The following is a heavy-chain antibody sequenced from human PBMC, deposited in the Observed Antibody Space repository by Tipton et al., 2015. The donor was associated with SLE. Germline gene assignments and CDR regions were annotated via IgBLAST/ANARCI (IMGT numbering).Heavy chain of an antibody. Sequence: PLRLSCAASGFAFSSYWMSWVRQAPGKGLEWVANIKQDGSEKYYVDSVKGRFTISRDNAKNSLYLQMNSLRAEDTAVYYCASREGGSSWYFFDYWGQGTLVTVSS. CDR3: ASREGGSSWYFFDY. J-gene: IGHJ4*02. CDR1: GFAFSSYW. D-gene: IGHD6-13*01. V-gene: IGHV3-7*01. CDR2: IKQDGSEK.